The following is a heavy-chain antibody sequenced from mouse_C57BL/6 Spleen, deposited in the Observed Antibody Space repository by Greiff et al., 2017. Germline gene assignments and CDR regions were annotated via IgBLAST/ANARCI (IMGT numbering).Heavy chain of an antibody. V-gene: IGHV1-50*01. Sequence: QVQLQQSGAELVKPGASVKLSCKASGYTFTSYWMQWVKQRPGQGLEWIGEIDPSDSYTNYNQKFKGKATLTVDTSSSTAYMQLSSLTSEDSAVYYCARGVTPDVWGTGTTVTVSS. CDR3: ARGVTPDV. J-gene: IGHJ1*03. CDR1: GYTFTSYW. CDR2: IDPSDSYT. D-gene: IGHD2-5*01.